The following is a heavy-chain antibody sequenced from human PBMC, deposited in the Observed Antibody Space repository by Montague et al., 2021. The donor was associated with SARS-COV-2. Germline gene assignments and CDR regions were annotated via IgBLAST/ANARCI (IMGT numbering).Heavy chain of an antibody. J-gene: IGHJ4*02. CDR3: AREKDTSGYILRY. D-gene: IGHD3-9*01. CDR1: GFTVSSNY. CDR2: IYKDGRT. V-gene: IGHV3-53*01. Sequence: SLSLSWSASGFTVSSNYMTWVRQAPGKGLEWVSVIYKDGRTYYADSVKGRFTVSRDNSKNTLYLQMHSLRAEDTAVYYCAREKDTSGYILRYWGQGTLVTVSS.